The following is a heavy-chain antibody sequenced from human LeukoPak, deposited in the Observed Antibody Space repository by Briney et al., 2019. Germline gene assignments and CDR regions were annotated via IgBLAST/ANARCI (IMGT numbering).Heavy chain of an antibody. CDR2: IYHSGST. Sequence: PSETLSLTCTVSGDSISSSSYYWGWLRQPPGKGLEWIGSIYHSGSTYYNPSLKSRVTISVDKSKNQFSLKLSSVTAADTAVYYCARIDYGDYSRYFDLWGRGTLVTVSS. CDR3: ARIDYGDYSRYFDL. CDR1: GDSISSSSYY. J-gene: IGHJ2*01. D-gene: IGHD4-17*01. V-gene: IGHV4-39*07.